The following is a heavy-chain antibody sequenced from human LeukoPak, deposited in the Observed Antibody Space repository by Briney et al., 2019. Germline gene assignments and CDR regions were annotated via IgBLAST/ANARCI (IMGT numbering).Heavy chain of an antibody. J-gene: IGHJ6*03. D-gene: IGHD3-10*01. CDR2: INHHGST. Sequence: SETLSLTCTVYGGSFSDYYWSWIRQPPGKGLEWIGEINHHGSTNYNPSLKSRLTISVDTSKNQFSLNLSSVTAADTAVYYCARGDQRFGSGTVNFYYFYMDVWGKGTTVTVSS. CDR3: ARGDQRFGSGTVNFYYFYMDV. CDR1: GGSFSDYY. V-gene: IGHV4-34*01.